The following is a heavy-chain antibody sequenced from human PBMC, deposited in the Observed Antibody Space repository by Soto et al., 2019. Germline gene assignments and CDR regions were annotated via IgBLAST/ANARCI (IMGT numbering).Heavy chain of an antibody. CDR2: IWYDGSNK. D-gene: IGHD3-16*01. CDR1: GFTFSSYG. V-gene: IGHV3-33*01. J-gene: IGHJ6*02. Sequence: QVQLVESGGGVVQPGRSLRLSCAASGFTFSSYGRHCVRKAPGKGLEWVAVIWYDGSNKYYADSVKGRFTISRDNSKNTLYLRMNSLRAEDTAVYYCARGGGVVEYYYYGMVVWGQGTTVTVSS. CDR3: ARGGGVVEYYYYGMVV.